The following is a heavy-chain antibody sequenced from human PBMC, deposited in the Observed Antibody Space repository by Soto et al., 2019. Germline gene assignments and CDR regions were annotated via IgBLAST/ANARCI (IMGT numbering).Heavy chain of an antibody. D-gene: IGHD1-26*01. V-gene: IGHV3-9*01. CDR3: VKGFGSYHGDY. CDR2: IIYNSETM. CDR1: GFTFDDYA. Sequence: EVHLVESGGGLVQPGRSLRLSCAASGFTFDDYAMHWVRQAPGKGLEWVSGIIYNSETMGYADSVKGRFTISRDNAKNTLYLQMNSLTSEDTALYYCVKGFGSYHGDYWGQGTLVTVSS. J-gene: IGHJ4*02.